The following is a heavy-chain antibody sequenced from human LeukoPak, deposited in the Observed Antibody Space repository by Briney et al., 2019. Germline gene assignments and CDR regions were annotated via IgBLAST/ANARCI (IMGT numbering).Heavy chain of an antibody. CDR3: ARGHRGGPQDFDY. CDR2: INHSGST. CDR1: GGSISSYY. J-gene: IGHJ4*02. V-gene: IGHV4-34*01. D-gene: IGHD3-10*01. Sequence: SETLSLTCTVSGGSISSYYWSWIRQPPGKGLEWIGEINHSGSTNYNPSLKSRVTISVDTSKNQFSLKLSSVTAADTAVYYCARGHRGGPQDFDYWGQGTLVTVSS.